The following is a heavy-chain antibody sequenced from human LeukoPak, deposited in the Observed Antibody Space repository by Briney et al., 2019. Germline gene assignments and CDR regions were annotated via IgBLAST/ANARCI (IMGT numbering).Heavy chain of an antibody. CDR1: GFTFSSYA. V-gene: IGHV3-30*04. J-gene: IGHJ4*02. Sequence: PGGSLRLSCAASGFTFSSYAMHWVRQAPGKGLEWVAVISYDGSNKYYADSVKGRFTISRDNSKNTLYLQMNSLRAEDTAVYYCARGQGIQLWYTTSRYFDYWGQGTLVTVSS. D-gene: IGHD5-18*01. CDR3: ARGQGIQLWYTTSRYFDY. CDR2: ISYDGSNK.